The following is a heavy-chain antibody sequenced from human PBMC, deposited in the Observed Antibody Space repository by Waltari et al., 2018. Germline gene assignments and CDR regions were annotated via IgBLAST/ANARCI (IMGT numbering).Heavy chain of an antibody. J-gene: IGHJ2*01. Sequence: QVQLVQSGAEVKKPGASVKVSCKASGYTFTSYDINWVRHATGQGLEWMGWMNPNSGNTGYAQKFQGRVTMTRNTSISTAYMELSSLRSEDTAVYYCARGGNYYDSSGARYWYFDLWGRGTLVTVSS. V-gene: IGHV1-8*01. D-gene: IGHD3-22*01. CDR3: ARGGNYYDSSGARYWYFDL. CDR1: GYTFTSYD. CDR2: MNPNSGNT.